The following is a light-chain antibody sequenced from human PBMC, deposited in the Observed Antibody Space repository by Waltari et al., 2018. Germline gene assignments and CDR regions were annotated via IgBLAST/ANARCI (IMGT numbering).Light chain of an antibody. CDR2: DVN. J-gene: IGLJ1*01. Sequence: QSALTQPASVSGSPGQSIPIPCTGTSSDVCGYHFVSWYQQHPGTTPTLIIFDVNRRPSGVSHRFSGSKSGNTASLTISGLQAEDEADYYCGSYTTRATHVFGIGTKVTVL. V-gene: IGLV2-14*03. CDR1: SSDVCGYHF. CDR3: GSYTTRATHV.